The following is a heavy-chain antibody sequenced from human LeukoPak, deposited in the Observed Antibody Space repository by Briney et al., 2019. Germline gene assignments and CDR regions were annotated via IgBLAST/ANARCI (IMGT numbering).Heavy chain of an antibody. CDR3: ARVSTNTAMVPSDY. CDR2: ISYDGSNK. D-gene: IGHD5-18*01. CDR1: GFTFSSYA. V-gene: IGHV3-30*04. J-gene: IGHJ4*02. Sequence: GRSLRLSCAASGFTFSSYAMHWVRQAPGKGLEWVAVISYDGSNKYYADSVKGRFTISRDNSKNTLYLQMNSLRAEDTAVYYCARVSTNTAMVPSDYWGQGTLVTVSS.